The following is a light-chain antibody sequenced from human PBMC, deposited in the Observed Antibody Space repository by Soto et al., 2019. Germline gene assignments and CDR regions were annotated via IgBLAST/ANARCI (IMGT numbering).Light chain of an antibody. CDR1: QSVSSNY. CDR2: GAS. J-gene: IGKJ4*01. V-gene: IGKV3-20*01. CDR3: QQYGSSLT. Sequence: EIVLTQSPGTLSLSPGERATLSCRASQSVSSNYLAWYQQKPGQAPRLLIYGASSRATGIPDRFSGSGSGKDFTLTISRLEPEDFAVYHCQQYGSSLTFGGGNKVEIK.